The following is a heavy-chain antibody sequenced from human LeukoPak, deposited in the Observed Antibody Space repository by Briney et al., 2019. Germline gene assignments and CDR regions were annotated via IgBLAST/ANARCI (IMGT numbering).Heavy chain of an antibody. D-gene: IGHD2-15*01. Sequence: ASVKVSCKASGYTFTGYYMHWVRQAPGQGLEWMGWINPSSGGTNYAQKFQGWVTMTRDTSISTAYMELSRLRSDDTAVYYCARGSPSYCSGGSCYDYYYGMDVWGQGTTVTVSS. V-gene: IGHV1-2*04. CDR3: ARGSPSYCSGGSCYDYYYGMDV. CDR2: INPSSGGT. CDR1: GYTFTGYY. J-gene: IGHJ6*02.